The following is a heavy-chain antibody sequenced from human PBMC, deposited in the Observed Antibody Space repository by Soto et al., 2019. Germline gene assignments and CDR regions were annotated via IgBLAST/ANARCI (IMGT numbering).Heavy chain of an antibody. D-gene: IGHD3-10*01. J-gene: IGHJ4*02. CDR1: GFTFGDYA. CDR3: TRTDYYYDSGSYFAFDY. Sequence: PGGSLRLSCTASGFTFGDYAMTWVRQAPGKGLEWVGFIRSKTYGGTTEYAASVKGRFTISRDDSKSIAYLRVNSLKIDDTAVYYCTRTDYYYDSGSYFAFDYWGQGTLVTVSS. V-gene: IGHV3-49*04. CDR2: IRSKTYGGTT.